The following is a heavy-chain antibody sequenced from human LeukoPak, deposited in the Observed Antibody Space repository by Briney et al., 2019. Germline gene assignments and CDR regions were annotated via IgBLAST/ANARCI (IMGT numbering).Heavy chain of an antibody. CDR3: ARHAGFGMALYHMDV. CDR1: GGSISSYY. J-gene: IGHJ6*03. V-gene: IGHV4-4*07. CDR2: VYVAGSP. D-gene: IGHD3-9*01. Sequence: SETLSLTCTVPGGSISSYYWSWIRQPAGKGLEWIGRVYVAGSPDYTPSLKSRVSISLDKSKNIFSLKLSSVTAADTAVFYCARHAGFGMALYHMDVWGKGTTVTVSS.